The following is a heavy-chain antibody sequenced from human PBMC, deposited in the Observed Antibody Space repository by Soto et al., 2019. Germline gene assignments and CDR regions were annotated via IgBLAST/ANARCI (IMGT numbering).Heavy chain of an antibody. CDR3: ARVMVGDHSFDT. J-gene: IGHJ4*01. V-gene: IGHV4-59*01. CDR1: GGSIFNYY. Sequence: PSETLSLTCNVSGGSIFNYYWSWIRRPPGKGLEWIGNIYYTGSTNYSPSLRSRVTISVDTSKNQFSLKMTSVTAADAASYYCARVMVGDHSFDTWGHGTPVTVSS. CDR2: IYYTGST. D-gene: IGHD1-26*01.